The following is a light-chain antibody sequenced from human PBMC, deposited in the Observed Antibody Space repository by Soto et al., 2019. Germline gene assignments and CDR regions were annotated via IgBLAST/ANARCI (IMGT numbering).Light chain of an antibody. CDR2: DVS. CDR3: SSYSSSSTYV. CDR1: SSDVGGYNY. V-gene: IGLV2-14*01. J-gene: IGLJ1*01. Sequence: QSALTQPAAVSGSPGQSITISCTGTSSDVGGYNYVSWSQQHPGKAPQLIIYDVSNRPSGISNRFSGSKSGNTASLTISGLQAEDEADYYCSSYSSSSTYVFGTGTQLTVL.